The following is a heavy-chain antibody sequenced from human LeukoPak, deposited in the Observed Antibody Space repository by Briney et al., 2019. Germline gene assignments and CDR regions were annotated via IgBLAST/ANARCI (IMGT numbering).Heavy chain of an antibody. V-gene: IGHV4-59*01. D-gene: IGHD3-10*01. CDR2: IYYSGST. Sequence: SETLSLTCTVSGGSISSYYWTWIRQPPGKGLEWIGYIYYSGSTNYNPSLKSRVTISVDTSKNQFSLKLTSVTAADTAVYYCARALRNYYGSGSPFDYWGQGTLVTVSS. CDR1: GGSISSYY. J-gene: IGHJ4*02. CDR3: ARALRNYYGSGSPFDY.